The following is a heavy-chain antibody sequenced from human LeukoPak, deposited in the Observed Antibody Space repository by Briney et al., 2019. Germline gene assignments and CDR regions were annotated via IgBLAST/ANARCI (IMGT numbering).Heavy chain of an antibody. CDR3: AKGGSLGYCSSTSCYTRYYFDY. CDR1: GFTFSSYA. V-gene: IGHV3-23*01. CDR2: ISGSGGST. J-gene: IGHJ4*02. D-gene: IGHD2-2*02. Sequence: GGSLRLSCAASGFTFSSYAMSWVRQAPGKGLEWVSAISGSGGSTYYADSVKGRFTISRDNSKNTLYLQMNSLRAEDTAVYYCAKGGSLGYCSSTSCYTRYYFDYWGQGTLVTVSS.